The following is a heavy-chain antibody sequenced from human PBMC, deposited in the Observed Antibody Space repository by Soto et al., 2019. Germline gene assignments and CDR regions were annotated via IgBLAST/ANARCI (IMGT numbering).Heavy chain of an antibody. CDR1: SGAFSGYY. CDR2: INDSGST. V-gene: IGHV4-34*01. D-gene: IGHD3-22*01. CDR3: ATAPETFSPAGYYVNWFDP. J-gene: IGHJ5*02. Sequence: LTCVVYSGAFSGYYWSWIRQPPGKGLEWIAEINDSGSTKYNPSLRSRVTISVDTSKSQFSLRLNSVTAADTAVYYCATAPETFSPAGYYVNWFDPWGHGTLVTVSS.